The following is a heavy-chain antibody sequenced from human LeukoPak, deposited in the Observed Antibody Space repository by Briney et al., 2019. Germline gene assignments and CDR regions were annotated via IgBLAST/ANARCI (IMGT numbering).Heavy chain of an antibody. Sequence: GGSLRLSCAASGFTFSSYSMHWVRQAPGKGLEWVSSINGDSSYIYYADSVKGRLFISRDNAKNSLYLHMNSLRAEDTAVYYCARDAATDDAFDIWGQGTMVTVSS. J-gene: IGHJ3*02. CDR1: GFTFSSYS. CDR2: INGDSSYI. D-gene: IGHD6-13*01. CDR3: ARDAATDDAFDI. V-gene: IGHV3-21*01.